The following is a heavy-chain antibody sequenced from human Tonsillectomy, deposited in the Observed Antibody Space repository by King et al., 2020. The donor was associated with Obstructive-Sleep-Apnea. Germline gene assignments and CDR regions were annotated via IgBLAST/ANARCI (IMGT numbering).Heavy chain of an antibody. CDR2: IRRKVYGGTT. Sequence: VQLVESGGGLVQPGRYLRLSCTASGFTFGDYAMSWFRQAPGKGLEWVGFIRRKVYGGTTEYAESVKGRFTISRDDSKSIAYLQMTSLKTEDTAVYYCTRDLGYYDTSGYLGFYWSQGTLVTVSS. CDR1: GFTFGDYA. V-gene: IGHV3-49*03. D-gene: IGHD3-22*01. CDR3: TRDLGYYDTSGYLGFY. J-gene: IGHJ4*02.